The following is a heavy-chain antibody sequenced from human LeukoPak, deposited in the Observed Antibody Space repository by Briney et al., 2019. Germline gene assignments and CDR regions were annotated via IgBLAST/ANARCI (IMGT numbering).Heavy chain of an antibody. CDR1: GGSISNGGYS. V-gene: IGHV4-30-2*01. CDR3: ARYSNYGDYFDY. J-gene: IGHJ4*02. D-gene: IGHD4-11*01. Sequence: PSQTLSLTCAVSGGSISNGGYSWSWIRQPPGKGLEWIGYIYHSGSTYYNPSLKSRVTISVDRSRNQFSLKLSSVTAADTAVYYCARYSNYGDYFDYWGQGTLVTVSS. CDR2: IYHSGST.